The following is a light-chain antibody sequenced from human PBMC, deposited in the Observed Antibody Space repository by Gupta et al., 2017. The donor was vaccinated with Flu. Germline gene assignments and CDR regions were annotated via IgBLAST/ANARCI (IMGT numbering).Light chain of an antibody. V-gene: IGLV2-23*01. Sequence: QSALTQPASVSGSPGQSITISCTGTNSDVGSYNLVSWYQHHPGKAPKLIIYEGSERTAGVANRFSGFKAGNTASLTISGLQAEDAADYYCYSYASSSTLVFGGGTKLTVL. CDR1: NSDVGSYNL. J-gene: IGLJ2*01. CDR3: YSYASSSTLV. CDR2: EGS.